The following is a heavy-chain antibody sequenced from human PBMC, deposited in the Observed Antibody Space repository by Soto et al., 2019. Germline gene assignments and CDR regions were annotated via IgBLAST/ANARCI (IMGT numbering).Heavy chain of an antibody. CDR3: ARWPGAYGSGSYYNVYNWFDP. Sequence: QVQRVQSGAEVKKPGSSVKVSCKASGGTFSSYAISWVRQAPGQGLEWMGGIIPIFGTANYAQKFQGRVTITADESTSTAYMELSRLRSEDTAVYYCARWPGAYGSGSYYNVYNWFDPWGQGTLVTVSS. V-gene: IGHV1-69*01. CDR1: GGTFSSYA. D-gene: IGHD3-10*01. CDR2: IIPIFGTA. J-gene: IGHJ5*02.